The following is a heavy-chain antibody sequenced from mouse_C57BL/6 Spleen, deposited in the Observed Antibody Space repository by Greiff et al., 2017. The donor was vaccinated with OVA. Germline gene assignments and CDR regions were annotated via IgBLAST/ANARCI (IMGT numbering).Heavy chain of an antibody. J-gene: IGHJ1*03. CDR1: GYAFSSSW. Sequence: VKLMESGPELVKPGASVKISCKASGYAFSSSWMNWVKQRPGQGLEWIGRIYPGDGDTNYNGKFKGKATLTADNSSSTAYMQLSSLTSEDSAVYFCARSYYCSSDWDFDDWGKGTTVTVSS. D-gene: IGHD1-1*01. V-gene: IGHV1-82*01. CDR3: ARSYYCSSDWDFDD. CDR2: IYPGDGDT.